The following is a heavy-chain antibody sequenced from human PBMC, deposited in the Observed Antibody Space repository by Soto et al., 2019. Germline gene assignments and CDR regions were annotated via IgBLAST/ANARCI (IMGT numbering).Heavy chain of an antibody. CDR2: INAGNGNT. CDR1: GYTFTSYA. V-gene: IGHV1-3*01. Sequence: ASVKVSCKASGYTFTSYAMHWVRQAPGQRLEWMGWINAGNGNTKYSQKFQGRVTITRDTSASTAYMELSSLRSEDTAVYYCAVSMITFGGAGRYYFAYWGQGTLVTVSS. J-gene: IGHJ4*02. CDR3: AVSMITFGGAGRYYFAY. D-gene: IGHD3-16*01.